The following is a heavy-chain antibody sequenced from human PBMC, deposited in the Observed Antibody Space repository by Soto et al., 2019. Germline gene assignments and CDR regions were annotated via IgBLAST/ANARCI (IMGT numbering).Heavy chain of an antibody. Sequence: GASVKVSCKASGGTFSSYAISWVRQAPGQGLEWMGGIIPIFGTANYAQKFQGRVTITADESTSTAYMELSSLRSEDTAVYYCARARSDYYDSSGYYYNWFDPWGQGTLVTVSS. V-gene: IGHV1-69*13. D-gene: IGHD3-22*01. CDR1: GGTFSSYA. CDR2: IIPIFGTA. J-gene: IGHJ5*02. CDR3: ARARSDYYDSSGYYYNWFDP.